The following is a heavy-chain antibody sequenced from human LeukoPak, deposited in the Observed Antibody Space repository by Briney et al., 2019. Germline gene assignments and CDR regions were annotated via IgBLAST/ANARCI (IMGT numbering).Heavy chain of an antibody. CDR3: AKRRDYFDH. Sequence: RPSLAVNGFALSDNLMSWGRQTPGKGLDWLSYISGSGSSTYYADSVRGRFTISRDNSQNSLYLQMNSLRTEDTAVYYCAKRRDYFDHWGQGALVTVSS. V-gene: IGHV3-11*01. CDR1: GFALSDNL. J-gene: IGHJ4*02. CDR2: ISGSGSST.